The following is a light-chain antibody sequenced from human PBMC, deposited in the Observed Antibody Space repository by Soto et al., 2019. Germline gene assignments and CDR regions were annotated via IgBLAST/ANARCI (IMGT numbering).Light chain of an antibody. V-gene: IGKV1-5*01. CDR3: QHYNGFPLS. J-gene: IGKJ2*01. CDR1: QNIHTW. Sequence: DIQMTQSPPTLSASPGDRVTISCRASQNIHTWXAWYQQQKPGQTPRLLIYDASTLETGVPSRFSGSGSGTEFSLTITSLQPDDFATYYCQHYNGFPLSFGQGTKLEIK. CDR2: DAS.